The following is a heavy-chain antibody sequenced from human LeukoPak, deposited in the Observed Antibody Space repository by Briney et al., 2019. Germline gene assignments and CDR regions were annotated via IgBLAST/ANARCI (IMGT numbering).Heavy chain of an antibody. CDR3: ARQLGYCSSTSCLRGWFDP. V-gene: IGHV4-4*07. D-gene: IGHD2-2*01. CDR2: IYTSGST. J-gene: IGHJ5*02. Sequence: SETLSLTCTVSSGSISSYYWSWIRQPAGKGLEWIGRIYTSGSTNYNPSLKSRVTMSVDTSKNQFSLKLSSVTAADTAVYYCARQLGYCSSTSCLRGWFDPWGQGTLVTVSS. CDR1: SGSISSYY.